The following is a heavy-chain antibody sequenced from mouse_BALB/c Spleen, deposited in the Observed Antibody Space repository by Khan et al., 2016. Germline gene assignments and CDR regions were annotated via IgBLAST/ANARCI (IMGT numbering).Heavy chain of an antibody. D-gene: IGHD1-3*01. CDR2: IDPANGNT. CDR1: GFNIKDTY. J-gene: IGHJ4*01. CDR3: ARSGAQYYYAMDY. Sequence: VQLKQSGAELVKPGASVKLSCTASGFNIKDTYMHWVKQRPEQGLEWIGRIDPANGNTKYDPKFQGKATITADTSSNTAYLQLSSLTSEDTAVYYCARSGAQYYYAMDYWGQGTSVTVSS. V-gene: IGHV14-3*02.